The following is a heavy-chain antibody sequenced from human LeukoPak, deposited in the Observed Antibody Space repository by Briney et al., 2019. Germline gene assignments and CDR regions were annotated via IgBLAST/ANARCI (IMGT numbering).Heavy chain of an antibody. Sequence: GGSLRLSCAASGFTFSDYYMSWIRQAPGKGLEWVSYIGSSGRTIYYAGSVKGRFTISRDNAKNSLFLQMNTLKAEDTAVYYCARAGGSYLGEFNYWGQGTLVTVSS. V-gene: IGHV3-11*01. J-gene: IGHJ4*02. CDR2: IGSSGRTI. CDR3: ARAGGSYLGEFNY. CDR1: GFTFSDYY. D-gene: IGHD1-26*01.